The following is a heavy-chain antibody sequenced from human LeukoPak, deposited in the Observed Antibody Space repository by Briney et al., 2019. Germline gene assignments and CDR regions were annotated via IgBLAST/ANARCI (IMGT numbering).Heavy chain of an antibody. D-gene: IGHD6-19*01. CDR1: CSSIRPYN. Sequence: QVQMQGTGPGLGKPTYTLSFPCTVPCSSIRPYNSACIRQPPGPSRARTGYIYYSGSTNYNPSLRSRVTISVDTSKNQFSLRLSSVAAADTAVYYCATRPLGAGDFDYWGQGTLVTVSS. CDR2: IYYSGST. V-gene: IGHV4-59*07. J-gene: IGHJ4*02. CDR3: ATRPLGAGDFDY.